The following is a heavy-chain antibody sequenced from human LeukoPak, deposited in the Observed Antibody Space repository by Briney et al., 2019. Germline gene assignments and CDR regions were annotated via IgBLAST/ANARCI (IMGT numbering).Heavy chain of an antibody. Sequence: PSETLSLTCTVSGVSISSSNSYWGWIRQPPGKGLEWIGSIYYSGNTYYNPSLKSRVTISVDTSKNQFSLKLSSVTAADTAVYYCARGPRPVRGYYYYYYMDVWGKGTTVTVSS. CDR2: IYYSGNT. CDR1: GVSISSSNSY. J-gene: IGHJ6*03. D-gene: IGHD3-10*01. V-gene: IGHV4-39*07. CDR3: ARGPRPVRGYYYYYYMDV.